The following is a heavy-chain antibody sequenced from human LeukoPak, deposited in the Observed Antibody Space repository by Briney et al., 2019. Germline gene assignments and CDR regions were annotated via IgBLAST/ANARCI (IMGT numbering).Heavy chain of an antibody. CDR3: ARGGNYDILTGYYRY. J-gene: IGHJ4*02. CDR1: GFTFSSYA. CDR2: ISSSGSTI. Sequence: AGGSLRLSCAASGFTFSSYAMSWVRQAPGKGLEWVSYISSSGSTIYYADSVKGRFTISRDNAKNSLYLQMNSLRAEDTAVYYCARGGNYDILTGYYRYWGQGTLVTVSS. V-gene: IGHV3-48*04. D-gene: IGHD3-9*01.